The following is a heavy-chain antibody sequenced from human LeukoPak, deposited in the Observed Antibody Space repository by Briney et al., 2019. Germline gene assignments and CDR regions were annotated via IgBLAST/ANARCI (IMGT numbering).Heavy chain of an antibody. CDR2: LSGSGAST. Sequence: GGSLGFSCAASGFTFSSYAMSWVRQAPGKGLEWVSTLSGSGASTSYADSVKGRFTISRDNSKNTLYLQMNSLRAEDTARYYCAKQKGYCSGGSCYYSDYWGQGTLVTVSS. V-gene: IGHV3-23*01. D-gene: IGHD2-15*01. CDR3: AKQKGYCSGGSCYYSDY. J-gene: IGHJ4*02. CDR1: GFTFSSYA.